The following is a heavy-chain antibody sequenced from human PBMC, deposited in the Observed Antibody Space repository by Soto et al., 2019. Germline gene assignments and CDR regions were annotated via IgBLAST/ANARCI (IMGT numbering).Heavy chain of an antibody. CDR2: INPNGGST. J-gene: IGHJ5*02. CDR3: AGSSGAVYGILIEGTNWFAP. V-gene: IGHV1-46*01. CDR1: GDTFTSYY. D-gene: IGHD1-26*01. Sequence: VASMKVSCKTPGDTFTSYYMHWVRQAPGHGLEWMGVINPNGGSTRFAQKFQGRVTMTRDTSTSTVYMELRGLTSEDPAVPYCAGSSGAVYGILIEGTNWFAPWGQGILVTVSS.